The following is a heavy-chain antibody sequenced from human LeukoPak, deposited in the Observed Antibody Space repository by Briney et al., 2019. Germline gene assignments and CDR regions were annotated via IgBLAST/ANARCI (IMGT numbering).Heavy chain of an antibody. V-gene: IGHV3-48*03. CDR2: ISSSGSTM. CDR1: GFTFSSYE. Sequence: GGSLRLSCAASGFTFSSYEMNWVRQAPGKGLEWVSYISSSGSTMYYADSVRGRFTISRDNAKNSLYLQMNSLRAEDTAVYYCARPRLSYTSSWYGRHFDYWAQGTLVTVSS. CDR3: ARPRLSYTSSWYGRHFDY. D-gene: IGHD6-13*01. J-gene: IGHJ4*02.